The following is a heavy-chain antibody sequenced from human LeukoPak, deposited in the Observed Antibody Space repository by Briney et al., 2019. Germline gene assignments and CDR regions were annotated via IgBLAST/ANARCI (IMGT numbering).Heavy chain of an antibody. CDR2: IYWNDDK. CDR3: AHRLLKYDFSSGYSHGPSAFDI. D-gene: IGHD3-3*01. V-gene: IGHV2-5*01. CDR1: GFSLSTSGVG. J-gene: IGHJ3*02. Sequence: SGPTLVNPTQTLTLTCTFSGFSLSTSGVGVGWIRQPPGKALEWLALIYWNDDKRYSPSLKSRLTITKDTSKNQVVLTMTNMDPVDTATYYCAHRLLKYDFSSGYSHGPSAFDIWGQGTMVTVSS.